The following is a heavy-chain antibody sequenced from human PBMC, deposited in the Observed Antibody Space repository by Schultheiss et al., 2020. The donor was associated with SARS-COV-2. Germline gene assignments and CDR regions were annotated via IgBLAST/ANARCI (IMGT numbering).Heavy chain of an antibody. D-gene: IGHD2-8*01. CDR2: IWYDGSNK. V-gene: IGHV3-33*08. CDR1: GFTVSSNY. Sequence: GGSLRLSCAASGFTVSSNYMSWVRQAPGKGLEWVAVIWYDGSNKYYADSVKGRFTISRDNSKNTLYLQMNSLRAEDTAVYYCARDKYCTNGVCPYYYYGMDVWGQGTTVTVSS. CDR3: ARDKYCTNGVCPYYYYGMDV. J-gene: IGHJ6*02.